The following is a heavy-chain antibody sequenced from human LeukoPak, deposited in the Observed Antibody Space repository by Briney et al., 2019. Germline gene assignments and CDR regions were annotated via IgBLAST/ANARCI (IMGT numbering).Heavy chain of an antibody. CDR2: INPSGGST. CDR1: GGTFSSYA. Sequence: ASVKVSCKASGGTFSSYAISWVRQAPGQGLEWMGIINPSGGSTSYAQKFQGRVTMTRDTSTSTVYMELSSLRSEDTAVYYCARLTPYEWKLRGLDYWGQGTLVTVSS. D-gene: IGHD1-26*01. J-gene: IGHJ4*02. V-gene: IGHV1-46*01. CDR3: ARLTPYEWKLRGLDY.